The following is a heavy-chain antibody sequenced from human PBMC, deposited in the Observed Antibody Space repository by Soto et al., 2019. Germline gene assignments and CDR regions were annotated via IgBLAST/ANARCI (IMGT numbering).Heavy chain of an antibody. CDR2: ISANNGNT. J-gene: IGHJ4*02. D-gene: IGHD5-18*01. Sequence: QVQLVQSGAEVKKPGASVKVSCKASGYTCTSYGISWVRQAPGQGLEWMGWISANNGNTSYAPKLRGRVTMTTDKSTSTAYMELRSRTSDDTAVYYCATSLHVGYGLEGESDGGQGTLATVSS. CDR3: ATSLHVGYGLEGESD. V-gene: IGHV1-18*01. CDR1: GYTCTSYG.